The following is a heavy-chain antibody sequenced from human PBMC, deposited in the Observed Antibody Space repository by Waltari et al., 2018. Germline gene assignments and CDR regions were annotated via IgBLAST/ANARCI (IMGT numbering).Heavy chain of an antibody. CDR3: ARGLRGMGLDWFDP. CDR1: GFIFSNYW. CDR2: IKSDGSNT. V-gene: IGHV3-74*01. Sequence: EVQLVESGGGLVQPGGSLRRSCAASGFIFSNYWMHWVRQAPGKGLGWVSRIKSDGSNTSYADSVKGRFTISRDNAKNTLYLQMNSLSPEDTAVYYCARGLRGMGLDWFDPWGQGTLVTVAS. J-gene: IGHJ5*02. D-gene: IGHD3-16*01.